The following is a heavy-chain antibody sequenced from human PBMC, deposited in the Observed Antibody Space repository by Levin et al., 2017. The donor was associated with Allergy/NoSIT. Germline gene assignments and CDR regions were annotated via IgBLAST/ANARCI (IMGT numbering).Heavy chain of an antibody. CDR2: IYSGGST. Sequence: GGSLRLSCAASGFTVSSNYMSWVRQAPGKGLEWVSVIYSGGSTYYADSVKGRFTISRDNSKNTLYLQMNSLRAEDTAVYYCARPHAKYGDPDYWGQGTLVTVSS. CDR1: GFTVSSNY. J-gene: IGHJ4*02. D-gene: IGHD4-17*01. CDR3: ARPHAKYGDPDY. V-gene: IGHV3-53*01.